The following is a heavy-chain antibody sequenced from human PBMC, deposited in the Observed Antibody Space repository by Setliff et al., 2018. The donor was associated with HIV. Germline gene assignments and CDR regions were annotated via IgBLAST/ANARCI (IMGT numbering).Heavy chain of an antibody. CDR3: AKDRTGIVSSSSYYFDY. Sequence: PGGSLRLSCAASGFTFSDYGMHWVRQAPGKGLEWVAYISYDGSSKYYADSVKGRFTISRDNSKNTLYLQMNSLRAEDTAVYYCAKDRTGIVSSSSYYFDYWGQGTLVTVSS. J-gene: IGHJ4*02. CDR2: ISYDGSSK. D-gene: IGHD6-6*01. V-gene: IGHV3-30*05. CDR1: GFTFSDYG.